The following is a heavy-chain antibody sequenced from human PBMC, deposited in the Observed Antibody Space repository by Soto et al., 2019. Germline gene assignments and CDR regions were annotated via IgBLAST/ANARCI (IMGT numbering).Heavy chain of an antibody. CDR2: ISGSGGST. V-gene: IGHV3-23*01. J-gene: IGHJ4*02. Sequence: PGGSLRLSCAASGFTFSTYSMNWVRQAPGKGLEWVSVISGSGGSTYYADSVKGRFTISRDNSKNTLYLQMNSLRAEDTAVYYCAKRNYGSEFDYWGQGTLVTVSS. CDR1: GFTFSTYS. D-gene: IGHD3-10*01. CDR3: AKRNYGSEFDY.